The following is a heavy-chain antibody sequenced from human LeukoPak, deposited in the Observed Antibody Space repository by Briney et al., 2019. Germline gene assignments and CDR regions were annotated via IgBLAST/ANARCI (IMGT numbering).Heavy chain of an antibody. D-gene: IGHD3-10*01. J-gene: IGHJ4*02. CDR3: ARVGDGDSFDY. V-gene: IGHV3-21*01. CDR2: ISSSSSYI. CDR1: GFTFSSYS. Sequence: GGSLRLSCAASGFTFSSYSMNWVRQAPGKGLECVSSISSSSSYIHYADSVKGRFTISRDNAKNSLYLQMNSLRAEDTALYYCARVGDGDSFDYWGQGTLVTVSS.